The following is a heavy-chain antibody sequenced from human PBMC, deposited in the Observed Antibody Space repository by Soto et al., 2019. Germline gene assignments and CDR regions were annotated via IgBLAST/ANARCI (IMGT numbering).Heavy chain of an antibody. CDR3: ARRNSSSSILDY. CDR2: INPSSGYT. J-gene: IGHJ4*02. V-gene: IGHV1-46*01. CDR1: GYTFTDYY. Sequence: GASVKVSCKASGYTFTDYYIHWVRQAPGQGLEWMGLINPSSGYTTHAQKFHGRVTMTRDTSTSTVYMDLNSLRSEDTAVYFCARRNSSSSILDYWGLGTLVTVSS. D-gene: IGHD6-6*01.